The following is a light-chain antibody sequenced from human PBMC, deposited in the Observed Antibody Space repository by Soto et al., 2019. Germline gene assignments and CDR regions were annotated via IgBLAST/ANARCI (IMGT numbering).Light chain of an antibody. Sequence: QSALTQPASVSGSPGQSITISCTGTSSDVGGYNYVSWYQQHPGKAPKLMIYDVSNRPSGVSNRFSGSKXXXXXXXXXXGXXAEXEXDXYCSSXTSXXVVF. CDR1: SSDVGGYNY. J-gene: IGLJ2*01. CDR2: DVS. V-gene: IGLV2-14*01. CDR3: SSXTSXXVV.